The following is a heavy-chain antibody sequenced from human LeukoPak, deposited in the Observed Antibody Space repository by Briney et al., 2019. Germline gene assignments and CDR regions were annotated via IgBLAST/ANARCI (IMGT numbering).Heavy chain of an antibody. CDR2: INHSGST. J-gene: IGHJ5*02. V-gene: IGHV4-34*01. CDR1: GGSFSGYY. CDR3: ARRYGGFGA. Sequence: SETLSLTCAVYGGSFSGYYWSWIRQPPGRGLEWIGEINHSGSTNYNPSLKSRVTIPVDTSKNQFSLKLSSVTAADTAVYYCARRYGGFGAWGQGTLVTVSS. D-gene: IGHD3-10*01.